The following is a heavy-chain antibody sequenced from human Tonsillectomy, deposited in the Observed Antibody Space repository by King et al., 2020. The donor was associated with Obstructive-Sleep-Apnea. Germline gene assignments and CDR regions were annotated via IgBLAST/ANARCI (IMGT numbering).Heavy chain of an antibody. J-gene: IGHJ4*02. Sequence: VQLQESGPGLVKPSETLSLTCTVSGYSITSDYYWAWIRQPPGKGLEWIGSIYHTGATYYNPSLKSRVTISVDTSKNQFSLKLNSVTAADTAVYYCARGDGDYRGIDYWGQGTLVTVSS. V-gene: IGHV4-38-2*02. CDR1: GYSITSDYY. CDR3: ARGDGDYRGIDY. CDR2: IYHTGAT. D-gene: IGHD4-17*01.